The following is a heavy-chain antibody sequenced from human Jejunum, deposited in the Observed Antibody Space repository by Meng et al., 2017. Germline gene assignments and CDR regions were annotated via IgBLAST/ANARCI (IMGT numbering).Heavy chain of an antibody. Sequence: GESLKISCAASGFAFNTYAMHWVRQTPGKGLEWVAIISYDGSNKYYADSVKGRFTISRDNSKNMLYLQMNSLRTEDTAVYYCARNPPYISNSFFFDDWGQGTLVTGSS. CDR1: GFAFNTYA. D-gene: IGHD6-6*01. J-gene: IGHJ4*02. CDR3: ARNPPYISNSFFFDD. CDR2: ISYDGSNK. V-gene: IGHV3-30*04.